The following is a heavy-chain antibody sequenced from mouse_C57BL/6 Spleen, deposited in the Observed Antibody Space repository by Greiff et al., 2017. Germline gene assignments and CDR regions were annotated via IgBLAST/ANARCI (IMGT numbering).Heavy chain of an antibody. CDR3: AKNEYYDYDYWYFDV. V-gene: IGHV2-5*01. Sequence: VQLQQSGPGLVQPSQSLSITCTVSGFSLTSYGVHWVRQSPGKGLEWLGVIWRGGSTDYNAAFMSRLSITKDTTKSQVFFKMNSLQADDTAIYDCAKNEYYDYDYWYFDVWGTGTTVTVSS. J-gene: IGHJ1*03. D-gene: IGHD2-4*01. CDR2: IWRGGST. CDR1: GFSLTSYG.